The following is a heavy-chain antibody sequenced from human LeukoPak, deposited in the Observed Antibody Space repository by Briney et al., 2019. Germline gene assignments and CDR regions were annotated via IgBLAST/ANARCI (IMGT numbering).Heavy chain of an antibody. J-gene: IGHJ3*02. D-gene: IGHD6-13*01. CDR3: AKDDTLAAEDAFDI. CDR1: GFTFSSYS. CDR2: ISTSSSYI. Sequence: PGGSLRLSCAASGFTFSSYSMNWVRQAPGKGLEWVSFISTSSSYIHNADSVKGRFTISRDNSKNTLYLQMNSLRAEDTAVYYCAKDDTLAAEDAFDIWGQGTMVTVSS. V-gene: IGHV3-21*01.